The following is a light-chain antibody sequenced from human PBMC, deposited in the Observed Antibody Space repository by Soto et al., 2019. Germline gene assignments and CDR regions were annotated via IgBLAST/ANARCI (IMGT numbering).Light chain of an antibody. V-gene: IGLV2-14*03. Sequence: QSVLTQPASVPGSPGQSCAISCTGSSSDVGGYKYVSWYQQHPGKAPKLMIYDVSNRPSGVSDRFSGSKSGNTASLTISGLQSEDEADYYCSSYTSSNSYVFGTGTKVTVL. CDR2: DVS. J-gene: IGLJ1*01. CDR3: SSYTSSNSYV. CDR1: SSDVGGYKY.